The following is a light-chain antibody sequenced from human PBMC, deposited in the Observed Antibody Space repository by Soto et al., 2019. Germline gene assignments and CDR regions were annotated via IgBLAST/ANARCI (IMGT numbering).Light chain of an antibody. V-gene: IGKV1-5*03. CDR1: QSIGSW. CDR3: QQYDRDIT. CDR2: KAS. Sequence: DIQMTQSPSTLSTSVGDRVTIACRASQSIGSWLAWYQQKPGKAPKLLIYKASTLQSGVPSRFSGSGSGTQFTLTISSLQADDFATYCCQQYDRDITCDQRTGLEIK. J-gene: IGKJ5*01.